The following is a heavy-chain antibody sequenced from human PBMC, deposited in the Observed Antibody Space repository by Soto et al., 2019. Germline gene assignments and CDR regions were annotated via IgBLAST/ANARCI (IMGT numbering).Heavy chain of an antibody. Sequence: SETLSLTCTVSGGSISSYYWSWIRQPPGKGLEWIGYIYYSGSTNYNPSLKSRVTISVDTSKNQFSLKLSSVTAADTAVYYCARAFRGTGLDYWGRGTLVTVSS. CDR2: IYYSGST. V-gene: IGHV4-59*01. CDR1: GGSISSYY. CDR3: ARAFRGTGLDY. D-gene: IGHD1-1*01. J-gene: IGHJ4*02.